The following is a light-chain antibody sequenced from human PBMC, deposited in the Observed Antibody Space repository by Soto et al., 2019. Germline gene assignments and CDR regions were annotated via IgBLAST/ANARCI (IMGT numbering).Light chain of an antibody. CDR1: QSVSSIY. CDR2: GAS. CDR3: QQYHNWPIT. Sequence: EIVLTQSPGTLSLSPGERATLSCRASQSVSSIYLAWYQQKPGQAPRLLIYGASSRATGIPDRFSGSGSGTDFTLTISGLQSEDFAVYSCQQYHNWPITFGQGTRLEIK. V-gene: IGKV3-20*01. J-gene: IGKJ5*01.